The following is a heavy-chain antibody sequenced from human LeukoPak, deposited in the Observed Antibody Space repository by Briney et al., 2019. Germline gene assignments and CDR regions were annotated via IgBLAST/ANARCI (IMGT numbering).Heavy chain of an antibody. CDR3: ARKRGYFYYMDV. V-gene: IGHV3-48*03. Sequence: PGGSLRLSCAASGFTFSRYWMHWVRQAPGKGLEWVSYISSSGSTIYYADSVKGRFTISRDNAKNSLYLQMNSLRAEDTAVYYCARKRGYFYYMDVWGKGTTVTVSS. CDR1: GFTFSRYW. CDR2: ISSSGSTI. J-gene: IGHJ6*03.